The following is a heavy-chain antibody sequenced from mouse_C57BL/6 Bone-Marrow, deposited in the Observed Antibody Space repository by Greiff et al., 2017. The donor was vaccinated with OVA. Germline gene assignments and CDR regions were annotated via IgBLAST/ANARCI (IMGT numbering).Heavy chain of an antibody. CDR3: ARDLIPMDY. CDR1: GFTFSSYA. Sequence: DVHLVESGGGLVKPGGSLKLSCAASGFTFSSYAMSWVRQTPEKRLEWVATISDGGSYTYYPDNVKGRFTISRDNAKNNLYLQMSHLKSEDTAMYYCARDLIPMDYWGQGTSVTVSS. V-gene: IGHV5-4*01. J-gene: IGHJ4*01. CDR2: ISDGGSYT.